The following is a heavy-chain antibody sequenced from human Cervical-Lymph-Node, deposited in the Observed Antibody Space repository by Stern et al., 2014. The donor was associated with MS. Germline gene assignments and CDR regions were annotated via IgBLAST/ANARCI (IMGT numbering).Heavy chain of an antibody. V-gene: IGHV3-30*03. CDR3: ARDYEDTSMLFDH. CDR2: ISYDGNHK. Sequence: DQLVESGGAVVQPGRSLRLSCAASGFTFSSYGMHWVRQAPGKGLEWVTVISYDGNHKDYAPSVKGRITISRDNSKNTLHLQMNSVTPDDTAIYYCARDYEDTSMLFDHWGQGTLVTVSS. J-gene: IGHJ4*02. CDR1: GFTFSSYG. D-gene: IGHD2-8*01.